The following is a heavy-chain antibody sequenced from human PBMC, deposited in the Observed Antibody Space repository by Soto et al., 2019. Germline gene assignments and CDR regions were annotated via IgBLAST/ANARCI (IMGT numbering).Heavy chain of an antibody. V-gene: IGHV4-30-4*01. CDR1: GASLWSTEYF. D-gene: IGHD2-21*02. CDR2: VYYTGST. CDR3: VRTAREGAVAPHWFDR. Sequence: TLSLPWTVSGASLWSTEYFLRWLRQGPGNGLEWIGYVYYTGSTYYNPSLMSRLTISVDTSKNQFSLKLTSVTAAETAVYYCVRTAREGAVAPHWFDRWGQGTQVTVSS. J-gene: IGHJ5*02.